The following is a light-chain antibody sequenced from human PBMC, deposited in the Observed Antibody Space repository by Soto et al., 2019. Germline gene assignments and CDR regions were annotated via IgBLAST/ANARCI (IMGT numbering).Light chain of an antibody. CDR2: GAS. J-gene: IGKJ1*01. V-gene: IGKV3-20*01. Sequence: EIVLTQSPGTLSLSPGGRATLSYRTSQIISSIYLAWYQQKPGQAPRLLIYGASSRATGIPDRFSGGGSGTDFTLYISRLEPEDSAVYFCQQYDGPPWTFGRGTRLEI. CDR1: QIISSIY. CDR3: QQYDGPPWT.